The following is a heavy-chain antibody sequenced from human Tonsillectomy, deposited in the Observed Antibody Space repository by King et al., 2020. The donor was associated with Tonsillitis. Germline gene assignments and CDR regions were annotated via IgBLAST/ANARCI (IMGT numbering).Heavy chain of an antibody. J-gene: IGHJ3*01. CDR2: IGTAGGT. D-gene: IGHD1-7*01. V-gene: IGHV3-13*01. Sequence: VQLVESGGGLVQPGGSLRLSCAASGFTFSSYDMHWVRQATGKGLEWVSSIGTAGGTYYLGSVKGRFTISRDISKNSLYLQMNSLRAGNTALYYCARGGELDHHAFDHWWRGTMVTVAS. CDR1: GFTFSSYD. CDR3: ARGGELDHHAFDH.